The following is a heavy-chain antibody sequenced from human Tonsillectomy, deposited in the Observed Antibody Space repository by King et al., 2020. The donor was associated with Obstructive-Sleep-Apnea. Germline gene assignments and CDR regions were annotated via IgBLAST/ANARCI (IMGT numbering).Heavy chain of an antibody. J-gene: IGHJ4*02. Sequence: VQLVESGGGLVQPGRSLRLSCTASGFTFGDYDMSWFRQAPGKGLEWVGFIRTIAYVGTAEYAPSVKGRFTISRDDPKSIAYLQMNSLKTEDTAVYYCTRESDILTGYTDYWGQGTLVTVSS. D-gene: IGHD3-9*01. V-gene: IGHV3-49*03. CDR1: GFTFGDYD. CDR2: IRTIAYVGTA. CDR3: TRESDILTGYTDY.